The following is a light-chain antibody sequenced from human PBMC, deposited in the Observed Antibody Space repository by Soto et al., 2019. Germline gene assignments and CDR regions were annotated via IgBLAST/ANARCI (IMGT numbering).Light chain of an antibody. CDR3: QQYGSSRLT. CDR1: QIVSSSF. J-gene: IGKJ4*01. CDR2: GAS. Sequence: PGERATLSCRASQIVSSSFLTWYQQKPGQAPRLLIYGASSRATGIPDRFSGSGSGTDFTLTISRLEPEDFAVYYCQQYGSSRLTFGGGTKVDI. V-gene: IGKV3-20*01.